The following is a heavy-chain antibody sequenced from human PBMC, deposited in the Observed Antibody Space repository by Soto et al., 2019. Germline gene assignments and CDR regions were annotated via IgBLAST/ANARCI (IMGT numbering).Heavy chain of an antibody. Sequence: QVQLQESGPGLVKPSETLSLTCTVSGGSINNYYWVWLRQPPGEGLEWIGHMDYSGDIDYNPSRKSRVATSVDTFKNRFPLRLTSVTAADTAVYYCARGNWNDYFYNGMDVWGQGTTVIVSS. CDR1: GGSINNYY. V-gene: IGHV4-59*01. CDR2: MDYSGDI. CDR3: ARGNWNDYFYNGMDV. J-gene: IGHJ6*02. D-gene: IGHD1-20*01.